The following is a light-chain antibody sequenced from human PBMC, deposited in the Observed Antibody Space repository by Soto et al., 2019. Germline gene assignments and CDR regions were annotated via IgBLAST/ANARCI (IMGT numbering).Light chain of an antibody. CDR3: QQYGSSPLT. CDR1: QSVSSSY. CDR2: GAS. V-gene: IGKV3-20*01. J-gene: IGKJ4*01. Sequence: IVLRQAPGTLSLSPGERPTLSCRASQSVSSSYLAWYQQKPGQAPRLLIYGASSRATGIPDRFSGSGSGTDFTLTIIRLEPEDFAVYYCQQYGSSPLTFGGGAKVDI.